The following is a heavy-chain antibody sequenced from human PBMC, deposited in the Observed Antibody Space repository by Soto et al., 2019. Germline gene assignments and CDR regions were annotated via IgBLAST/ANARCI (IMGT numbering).Heavy chain of an antibody. CDR2: FDPEDGET. V-gene: IGHV1-24*01. Sequence: ASVTVSCTVSGYTLTELSMHWVRQAPGKGLEWMGGFDPEDGETIYAQKFQGRVTMTEDTSTDTAYMELSSLRSEDTAVYYCAITMTTPYYYYGMDVWGQGTTVTVSS. J-gene: IGHJ6*02. CDR3: AITMTTPYYYYGMDV. D-gene: IGHD3-22*01. CDR1: GYTLTELS.